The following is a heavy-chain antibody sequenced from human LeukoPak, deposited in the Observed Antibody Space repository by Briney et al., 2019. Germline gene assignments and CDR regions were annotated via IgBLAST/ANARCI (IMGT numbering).Heavy chain of an antibody. CDR2: INPNSGGT. J-gene: IGHJ4*02. Sequence: ASVKLSCKASGYTFTCYYMHWVRQAPGQGLEWMGWINPNSGGTNYAQKFQGRVTMTRDTSISTVYMELSRLRSDDTAVYYCARDVQLERLLHWGQGTLVTVSS. CDR3: ARDVQLERLLH. V-gene: IGHV1-2*02. CDR1: GYTFTCYY. D-gene: IGHD1-1*01.